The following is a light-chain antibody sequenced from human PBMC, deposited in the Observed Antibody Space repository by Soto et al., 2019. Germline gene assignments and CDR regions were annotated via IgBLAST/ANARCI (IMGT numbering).Light chain of an antibody. CDR3: QQGYSTLCT. J-gene: IGKJ1*01. CDR1: QSISSY. CDR2: AAS. V-gene: IGKV1-39*01. Sequence: DIQMTQSPSSLSASVGDRVTITCRASQSISSYLNWYQQKPGKAPKLLIYAASSLQSGVPSRFSGSGSGTDFTITISSLQPEDFAAYYCQQGYSTLCTFGQGTKVEIK.